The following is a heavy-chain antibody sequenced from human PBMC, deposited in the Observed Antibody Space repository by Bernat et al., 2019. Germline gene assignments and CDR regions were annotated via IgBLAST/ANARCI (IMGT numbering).Heavy chain of an antibody. CDR2: ISGSGGST. V-gene: IGHV3-23*01. Sequence: EVQLLESGGGLVQPGGSLRLSCAASGFTFSSYAMSWVRQAPGKGLEWVSAISGSGGSTYYADSVKGRFTISRDNSKNTLYLQMNSLRAEDTAVYYCAINEVKQLVPYWYFDLWGRGTLVTVSS. CDR3: AINEVKQLVPYWYFDL. D-gene: IGHD6-6*01. CDR1: GFTFSSYA. J-gene: IGHJ2*01.